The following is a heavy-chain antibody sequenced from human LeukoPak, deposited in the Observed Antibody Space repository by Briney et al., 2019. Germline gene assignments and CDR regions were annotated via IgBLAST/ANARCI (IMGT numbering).Heavy chain of an antibody. CDR1: GFIFSFYC. CDR2: ICPDGTGI. CDR3: VRDFRSADY. V-gene: IGHV3-74*01. J-gene: IGHJ4*02. Sequence: PGGSLRLSCAASGFIFSFYCMHWVRQAPGKGPMWVSRICPDGTGISYADSAKARFTTSRDNAKNTVYLQMNSLREGDTAVYYCVRDFRSADYWGQGTLVTVSS.